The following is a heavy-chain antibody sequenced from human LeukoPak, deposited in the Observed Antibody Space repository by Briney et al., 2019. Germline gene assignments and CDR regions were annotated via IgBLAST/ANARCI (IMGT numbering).Heavy chain of an antibody. Sequence: GGSLRLSCAASVFTFSSYAVSCVRQAPGKGLEGVSAISARGDSTYYADSVEGRFTISRDNSKNTLYLQMNSLRGEDTALYYCARGAYGDYDYWGQGTLVTVSS. V-gene: IGHV3-23*01. J-gene: IGHJ4*02. D-gene: IGHD4-17*01. CDR1: VFTFSSYA. CDR3: ARGAYGDYDY. CDR2: ISARGDST.